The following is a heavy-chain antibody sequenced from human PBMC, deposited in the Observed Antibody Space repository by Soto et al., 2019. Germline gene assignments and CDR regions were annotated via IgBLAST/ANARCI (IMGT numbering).Heavy chain of an antibody. V-gene: IGHV3-48*01. J-gene: IGHJ5*02. CDR3: AREAGLLNWFAP. CDR1: GFTFSSYS. D-gene: IGHD1-26*01. Sequence: EVQLVESGGGLVQPGGSLRLSCAASGFTFSSYSMNWVRQAPGKGLEWVSYISSSSSTIYYADSVKGRFTISRDNAKNALYLQRNSLRAEDTAVYYCAREAGLLNWFAPWGQGTLVTVSS. CDR2: ISSSSSTI.